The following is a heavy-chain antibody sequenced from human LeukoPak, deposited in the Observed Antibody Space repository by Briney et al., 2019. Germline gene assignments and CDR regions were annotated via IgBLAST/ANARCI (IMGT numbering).Heavy chain of an antibody. V-gene: IGHV4-39*01. Sequence: SETLSLTCTVSGGSVTSYGYYWGWIRQPPGKGLEWIGSISYGGTTYFNPSPQSRVTISVDTSKNQFSLNLGSVTAADTALYYCARHGHGAKFDYWGQGTLVTVSS. CDR1: GGSVTSYGYY. CDR3: ARHGHGAKFDY. J-gene: IGHJ4*02. D-gene: IGHD4-17*01. CDR2: ISYGGTT.